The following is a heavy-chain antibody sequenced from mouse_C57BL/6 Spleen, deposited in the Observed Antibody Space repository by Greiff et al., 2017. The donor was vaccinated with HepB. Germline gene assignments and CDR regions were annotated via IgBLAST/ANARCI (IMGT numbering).Heavy chain of an antibody. J-gene: IGHJ4*01. D-gene: IGHD1-3*01. CDR3: AREWAYAMDY. CDR2: ISSGSSTI. V-gene: IGHV5-17*01. CDR1: GFTFSDYG. Sequence: EVKLVESGGGLVKPGGSLKLSCAASGFTFSDYGMHWVRQAPEKGLEWVAYISSGSSTIYYADTVKGRFTISRDNAKNTLFLQMTSLRSEDTAMYYCAREWAYAMDYWGQGTSVTVSS.